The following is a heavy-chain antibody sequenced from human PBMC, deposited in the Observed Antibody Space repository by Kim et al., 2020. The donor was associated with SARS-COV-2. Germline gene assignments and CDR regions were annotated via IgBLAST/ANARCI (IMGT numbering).Heavy chain of an antibody. CDR2: INTNTGNP. Sequence: ASVKVSCKASGYTFTSYAMNWVRQAPGQGLEWMGWINTNTGNPTYAQGFTGRFVFSLDTSVSTAYLQISSLKAEDTAVYYCASRGVRGVPKTPYYYYGMDVWGQGTTVTVSS. V-gene: IGHV7-4-1*02. J-gene: IGHJ6*02. CDR3: ASRGVRGVPKTPYYYYGMDV. D-gene: IGHD3-10*01. CDR1: GYTFTSYA.